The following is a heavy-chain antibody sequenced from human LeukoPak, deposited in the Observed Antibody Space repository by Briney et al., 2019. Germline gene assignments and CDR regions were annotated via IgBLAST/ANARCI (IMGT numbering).Heavy chain of an antibody. V-gene: IGHV3-9*01. J-gene: IGHJ3*01. CDR1: GFSLDDYA. CDR3: TKDMGFDLLKDAFDL. D-gene: IGHD1-26*01. Sequence: PGGSLRLSCAASGFSLDDYAMHWVRQAPGQGLEWVSSISWDGRNMAYAASVKGRFTISRDNAQNSLYLQMYSLKIEDTAFYYCTKDMGFDLLKDAFDLWGQGMLVTVSS. CDR2: ISWDGRNM.